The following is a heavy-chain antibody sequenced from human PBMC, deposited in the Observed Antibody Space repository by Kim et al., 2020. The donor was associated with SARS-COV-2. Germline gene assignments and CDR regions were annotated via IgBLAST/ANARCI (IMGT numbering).Heavy chain of an antibody. CDR3: ARGGYFYYIMDV. CDR1: GGSITSGDYY. CDR2: IYHTGNT. Sequence: SETLSLTCTLCGGSITSGDYYWTWIRQPPGKGLEWIGHIYHTGNTYYNPSLNSRITLSVDTSKNQFSLKLTSMTAADTAVYYCARGGYFYYIMDVWGQGTTVTVSS. J-gene: IGHJ6*02. V-gene: IGHV4-30-4*01.